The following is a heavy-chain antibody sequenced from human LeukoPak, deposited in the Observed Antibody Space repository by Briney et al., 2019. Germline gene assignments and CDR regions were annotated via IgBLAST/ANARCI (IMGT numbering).Heavy chain of an antibody. D-gene: IGHD6-19*01. CDR2: IYYSGST. CDR3: ARQCGSGWYKGYFQY. J-gene: IGHJ1*01. V-gene: IGHV4-39*07. CDR1: GGXISSSSYY. Sequence: SETLSLTCTVSGGXISSSSYYWGWIRQPPGKGLEWIGSIYYSGSTYYNPSLKSRVTISVDTSKNQFSLKVTSVTAADTAVYYCARQCGSGWYKGYFQYWGQGTLVTVSS.